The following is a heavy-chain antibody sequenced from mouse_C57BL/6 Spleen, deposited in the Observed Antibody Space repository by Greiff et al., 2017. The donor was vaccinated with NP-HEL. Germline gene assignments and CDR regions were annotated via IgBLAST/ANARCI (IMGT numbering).Heavy chain of an antibody. CDR3: TTPLRLRNYAMDY. V-gene: IGHV14-4*01. J-gene: IGHJ4*01. D-gene: IGHD3-2*02. CDR2: IDPENGDT. Sequence: VQLKQSGAELVRPGASVKLSCTASGFNIKDDYMHWVKQRPEQGLEWIGWIDPENGDTESASKFQGKATITADTSSNTAYLQLSSLTSEDTAGYYCTTPLRLRNYAMDYWGQGTSVTVSS. CDR1: GFNIKDDY.